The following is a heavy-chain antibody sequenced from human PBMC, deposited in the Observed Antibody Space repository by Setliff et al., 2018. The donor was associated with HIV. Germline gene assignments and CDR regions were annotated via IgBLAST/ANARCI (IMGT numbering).Heavy chain of an antibody. V-gene: IGHV4-38-2*02. J-gene: IGHJ3*02. CDR2: IHHSGNT. D-gene: IGHD1-20*01. CDR3: TREGPRITGTGGAFDT. Sequence: PSETLSLTCAVSGSSISSGYFWGWVRQPPGKGLEWIANIHHSGNTYYNPSLKSRVTISVETSTNQFSLKLNSVTATDTAVYYCTREGPRITGTGGAFDTWGQGTMVTVSS. CDR1: GSSISSGYF.